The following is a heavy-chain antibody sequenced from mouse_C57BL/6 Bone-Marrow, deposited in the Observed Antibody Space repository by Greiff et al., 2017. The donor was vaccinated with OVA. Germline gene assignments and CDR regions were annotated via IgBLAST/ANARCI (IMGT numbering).Heavy chain of an antibody. V-gene: IGHV14-4*01. Sequence: EVQLQQSGAELVRPGASVKLSCTASGFNIKDDYMHWVKQRPEQGLEWIGWIDPENGDTEYASKFQGKATITADTSSNTAYLQLSSLTSEDTAVYCCTTPRSYYAMDYWGQGTSVTVSS. CDR2: IDPENGDT. CDR3: TTPRSYYAMDY. J-gene: IGHJ4*01. CDR1: GFNIKDDY.